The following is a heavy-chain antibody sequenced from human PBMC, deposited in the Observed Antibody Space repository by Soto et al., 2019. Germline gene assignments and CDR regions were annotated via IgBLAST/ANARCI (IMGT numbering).Heavy chain of an antibody. V-gene: IGHV1-18*01. CDR1: GYTFTSYG. D-gene: IGHD2-2*01. CDR3: ARARAGYCSSTSCYYYYGMDV. J-gene: IGHJ6*02. Sequence: ASVKVSCKASGYTFTSYGISWVRQAPGQGLEWMGWISAYNGNTSYAQKLQGRVTMTTDTSTSTAYMELRSLRSDDTAVYYCARARAGYCSSTSCYYYYGMDVWGQGTTVTVSS. CDR2: ISAYNGNT.